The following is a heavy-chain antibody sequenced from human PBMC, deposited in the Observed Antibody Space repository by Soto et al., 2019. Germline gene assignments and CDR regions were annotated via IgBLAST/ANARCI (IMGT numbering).Heavy chain of an antibody. V-gene: IGHV4-4*07. CDR3: ARFSGLRYYYYGMDV. D-gene: IGHD2-15*01. CDR1: GGSISSYY. J-gene: IGHJ6*02. Sequence: SETLSLTCTVSGGSISSYYWNWIRQPAGKGLEWIGRIYSSGSTNYNPSLKSRVTISVDTSKNQFSLKLSSVTAADTAVYYCARFSGLRYYYYGMDVWGQGTTVTVSS. CDR2: IYSSGST.